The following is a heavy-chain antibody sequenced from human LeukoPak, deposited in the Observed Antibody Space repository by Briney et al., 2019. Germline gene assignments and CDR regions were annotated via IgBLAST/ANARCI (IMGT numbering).Heavy chain of an antibody. CDR2: IIPIFGTA. J-gene: IGHJ4*02. V-gene: IGHV1-69*06. CDR1: GGTFSIYA. Sequence: GASVKVSCKASGGTFSIYAISWVRQAPGQGLEWMGGIIPIFGTANYAQKFQGRVTITADKSTSTAYMELSSLRSEDTAVYYCARGPNYYGSGSYLDYWGQGTLVTVSS. CDR3: ARGPNYYGSGSYLDY. D-gene: IGHD3-10*01.